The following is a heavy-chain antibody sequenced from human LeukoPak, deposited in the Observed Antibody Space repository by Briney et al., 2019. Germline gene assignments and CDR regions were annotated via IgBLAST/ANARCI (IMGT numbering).Heavy chain of an antibody. CDR2: INHSGST. D-gene: IGHD3-16*01. J-gene: IGHJ4*02. Sequence: PSETLSLTCAVSGGSFRGDYWSWIRQPPGKGLEWIGEINHSGSTNYNPSLKSRVTISVYTSKNQFTLKLSSVTAADTPVYYCTRSRGDFGRYLGFWGQGTLVTVSS. V-gene: IGHV4-34*01. CDR1: GGSFRGDY. CDR3: TRSRGDFGRYLGF.